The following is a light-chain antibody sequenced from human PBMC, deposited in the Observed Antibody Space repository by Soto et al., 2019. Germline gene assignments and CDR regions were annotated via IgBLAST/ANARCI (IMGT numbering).Light chain of an antibody. V-gene: IGKV1-39*01. CDR2: AAS. Sequence: DIQMTQSPSSLSASVGDRVTITCRARQSISSYLNWYQQKPGKAPKILIYAASSLQSGVPSRFSGSGSGTEFTLTISSLQPEDFATYYCQQSYSTPMYTFGQGTKLEIK. J-gene: IGKJ2*01. CDR1: QSISSY. CDR3: QQSYSTPMYT.